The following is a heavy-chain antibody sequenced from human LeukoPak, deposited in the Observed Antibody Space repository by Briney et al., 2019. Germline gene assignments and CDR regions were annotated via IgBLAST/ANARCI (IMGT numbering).Heavy chain of an antibody. J-gene: IGHJ4*02. CDR1: GFTFSSYS. CDR2: ISSSSSTI. D-gene: IGHD6-6*01. V-gene: IGHV3-48*01. Sequence: PGGSLRLSCAASGFTFSSYSMNWVCQAPGKGLEWVSYISSSSSTIYYADSVKGRFTISRDNAKNSLYLQMNSLRAEDTAVYYCARQGDRMAGIAARRNDYWGQGTLVTVSS. CDR3: ARQGDRMAGIAARRNDY.